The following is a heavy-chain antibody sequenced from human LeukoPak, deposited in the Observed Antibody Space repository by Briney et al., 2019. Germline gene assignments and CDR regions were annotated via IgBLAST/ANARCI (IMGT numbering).Heavy chain of an antibody. CDR3: ARGGLVVVVAATPSTTPGLLHWLDP. D-gene: IGHD2-15*01. J-gene: IGHJ5*02. V-gene: IGHV1-18*01. CDR1: GYTFTNYG. CDR2: ISAYNGNT. Sequence: GASVKVSCKASGYTFTNYGISWVRRAPGQGLEWMGWISAYNGNTKYAQKVLGRVTMTTDTSTTTAYMELRSLGSDDTAVYYCARGGLVVVVAATPSTTPGLLHWLDPWGQGTLVSVSS.